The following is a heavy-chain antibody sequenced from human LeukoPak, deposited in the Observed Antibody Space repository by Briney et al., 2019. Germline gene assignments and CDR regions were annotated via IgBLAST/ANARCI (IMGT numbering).Heavy chain of an antibody. Sequence: SQTLSPTCAISGDSVSSNSAAWNWIRQSPSRGLEWLGRTYYRSKWYNDYAVSVKSRITINPDTSKNQFSLQLNSVTPEDTAVYYCARDNALGDGDYSNLLDYWGQGTLVTVSS. D-gene: IGHD4-11*01. CDR2: TYYRSKWYN. CDR1: GDSVSSNSAA. J-gene: IGHJ4*02. CDR3: ARDNALGDGDYSNLLDY. V-gene: IGHV6-1*01.